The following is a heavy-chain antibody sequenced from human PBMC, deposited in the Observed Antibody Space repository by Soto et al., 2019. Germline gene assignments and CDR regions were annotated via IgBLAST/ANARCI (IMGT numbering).Heavy chain of an antibody. V-gene: IGHV3-9*01. CDR2: ISWNSGNI. CDR1: GFTFDDYA. CDR3: AKDTSSSSPYYMDV. D-gene: IGHD6-19*01. J-gene: IGHJ6*03. Sequence: EVHLVESGGGLVQPGRSLRLSCAASGFTFDDYAMHWVRQVTGKGLEWVSGISWNSGNIGYADSVKGRFTISRDNAKNSLYLQMNSLRVEDTALYFCAKDTSSSSPYYMDVWGKGTTVTVSS.